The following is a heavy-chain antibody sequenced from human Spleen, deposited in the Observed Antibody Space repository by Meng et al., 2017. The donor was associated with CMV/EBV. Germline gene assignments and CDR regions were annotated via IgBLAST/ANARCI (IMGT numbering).Heavy chain of an antibody. CDR1: GFTFSTYG. CDR2: IRFDGRHK. V-gene: IGHV3-30*02. J-gene: IGHJ6*02. Sequence: GGSLRLSCTVSGFTFSTYGMHWVRQAPGKGLEWVAFIRFDGRHKYHANSVKARFTISRDNSKNTVYLQMNSLRAEDTALYYCAKDISCSSTSCYTAYYGMDVWGQGTTVTVSS. CDR3: AKDISCSSTSCYTAYYGMDV. D-gene: IGHD2-2*02.